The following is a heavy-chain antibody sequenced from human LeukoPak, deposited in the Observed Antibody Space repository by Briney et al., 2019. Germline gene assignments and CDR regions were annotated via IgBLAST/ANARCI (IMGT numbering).Heavy chain of an antibody. Sequence: QPGRSLRLSCAASGFTFSSYAMHWVRQAPGKGLEWVAVISYDGSNKYYADSVKGRFTISRDNSKNTLYLQMNSLRAEDTAVYYCARDRQRIAVAGSLDYWGQGTLVTVSS. J-gene: IGHJ4*02. CDR3: ARDRQRIAVAGSLDY. D-gene: IGHD6-19*01. CDR1: GFTFSSYA. V-gene: IGHV3-30-3*01. CDR2: ISYDGSNK.